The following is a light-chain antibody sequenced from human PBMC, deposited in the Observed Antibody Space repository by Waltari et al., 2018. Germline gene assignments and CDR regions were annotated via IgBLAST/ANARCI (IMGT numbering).Light chain of an antibody. CDR3: QQRSTWPPYT. CDR2: DAS. V-gene: IGKV3-11*01. Sequence: EIVLTQSPATLSLSPGEGATLSCRARQSISSYLAGYQQKRGQAPRLLIYDASNRATGIPARFSGSGSGTDFTLTISNVEPEDFAVYYCQQRSTWPPYTFGQGTKLEIK. CDR1: QSISSY. J-gene: IGKJ2*01.